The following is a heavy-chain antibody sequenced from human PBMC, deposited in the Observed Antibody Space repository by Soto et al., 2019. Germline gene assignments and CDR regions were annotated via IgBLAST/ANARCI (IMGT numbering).Heavy chain of an antibody. CDR3: ARRWYYYYGMDV. V-gene: IGHV1-46*03. CDR2: INPSGGST. D-gene: IGHD2-15*01. J-gene: IGHJ6*02. Sequence: ASVKVSCKASGYTFTSYGISWVRQAPGQGLEWMGIINPSGGSTSYAQKFQGRVTMTRDTSTSTVYMELSSLRSEDTAVYYCARRWYYYYGMDVWGQGTTVTVSS. CDR1: GYTFTSYG.